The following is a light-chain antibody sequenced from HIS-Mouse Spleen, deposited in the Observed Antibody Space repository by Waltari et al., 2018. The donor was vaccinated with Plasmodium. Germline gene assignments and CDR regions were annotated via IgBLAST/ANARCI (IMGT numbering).Light chain of an antibody. CDR3: QQSYSTWT. J-gene: IGKJ1*01. CDR2: AAS. V-gene: IGKV1-39*01. CDR1: QSISSY. Sequence: DIQMTQSPSSLSPSVGDRVTNTCRASQSISSYLNWYQQKPGKAPKLLIYAASSLQSGVPSRFSGSGSGTDFTLTISSLQPEDFATYYCQQSYSTWTFGQGTKVEIK.